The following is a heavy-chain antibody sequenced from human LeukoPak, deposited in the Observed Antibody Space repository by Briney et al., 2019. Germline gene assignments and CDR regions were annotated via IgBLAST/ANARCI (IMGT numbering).Heavy chain of an antibody. CDR1: GFTFSDYY. Sequence: GGSLRLSCAASGFTFSDYYMSWIRQAPGKGLEWVSGISASGGTTYYADSVKGRFTISRDNSKNTLYLQMNSLRAEDTAVYYCAKHLLNTVTGIDYRGRGTLVAVSS. V-gene: IGHV3-23*01. J-gene: IGHJ4*02. D-gene: IGHD4-17*01. CDR3: AKHLLNTVTGIDY. CDR2: ISASGGTT.